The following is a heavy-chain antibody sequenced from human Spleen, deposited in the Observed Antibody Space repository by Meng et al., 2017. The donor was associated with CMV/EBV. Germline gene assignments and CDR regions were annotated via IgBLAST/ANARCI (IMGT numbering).Heavy chain of an antibody. D-gene: IGHD1-1*01. J-gene: IGHJ4*02. Sequence: LSLTCAASGFTVSSNHMSWVRQAPGKGLEWVSVIYSGGSTYYADSVKGRFTISRDNSKNTLYLQMNSLRAEDTAVYYCARGPVHPFDYWGQGTLVTVSS. CDR3: ARGPVHPFDY. CDR1: GFTVSSNH. V-gene: IGHV3-66*02. CDR2: IYSGGST.